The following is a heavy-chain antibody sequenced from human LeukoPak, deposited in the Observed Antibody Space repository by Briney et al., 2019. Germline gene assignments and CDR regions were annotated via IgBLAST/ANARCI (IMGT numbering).Heavy chain of an antibody. Sequence: SETLSLTCTVSGGSISSYYWSWIRQPPGKGLEWIGYIYYSGSTNYNPSLKSRVTISVDTSKNQFSLKLSSVTAADTAVYYRARDLTMPLAFDIWGQGTMVTVSS. CDR2: IYYSGST. J-gene: IGHJ3*02. CDR1: GGSISSYY. D-gene: IGHD3-3*01. CDR3: ARDLTMPLAFDI. V-gene: IGHV4-59*01.